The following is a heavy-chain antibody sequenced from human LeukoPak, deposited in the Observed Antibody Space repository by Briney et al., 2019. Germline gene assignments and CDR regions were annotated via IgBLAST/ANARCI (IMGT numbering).Heavy chain of an antibody. CDR2: ISGGSTYI. CDR3: ARDGYCNSITCFDY. D-gene: IGHD2-2*03. Sequence: GGSLRLSCTASGFIFNSYWMGWVRQTPGKGLEWVSSISGGSTYIYYADSVKGRFTISRDNTKNSVYLQMNGLRAEDTAIYYCARDGYCNSITCFDYWGQGTLVTVSS. CDR1: GFIFNSYW. V-gene: IGHV3-21*01. J-gene: IGHJ4*02.